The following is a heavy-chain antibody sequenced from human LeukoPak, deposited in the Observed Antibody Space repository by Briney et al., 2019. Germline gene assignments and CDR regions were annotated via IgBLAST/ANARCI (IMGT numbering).Heavy chain of an antibody. V-gene: IGHV4-59*01. D-gene: IGHD6-13*01. CDR1: GGSISTYY. J-gene: IGHJ4*02. CDR3: ARTLGRRAAGYYFDY. CDR2: IHYTGST. Sequence: SETLSLTCTVSGGSISTYYWSWIRQPPGKGLEWIGYIHYTGSTSYNPSLKSRVTTSVDTSKNRLSLELTSVTAADTAVYYCARTLGRRAAGYYFDYWGQGTLVTVSS.